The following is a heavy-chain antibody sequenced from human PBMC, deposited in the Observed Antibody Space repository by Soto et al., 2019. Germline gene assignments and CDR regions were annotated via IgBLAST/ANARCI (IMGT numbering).Heavy chain of an antibody. J-gene: IGHJ5*02. CDR2: IIPIFGTA. V-gene: IGHV1-69*01. CDR1: GGTFSSYA. Sequence: QVQLVQSGAEVKKPGSSVKVSCKASGGTFSSYAISWVRQAPGQGLEWMGGIIPIFGTANYAQKFQGRVTITADESTSTAYMELSSLRSEDTAVYYCARDGITTVVSPVPSEYNWFDPWGQGTLVTVSS. CDR3: ARDGITTVVSPVPSEYNWFDP. D-gene: IGHD4-17*01.